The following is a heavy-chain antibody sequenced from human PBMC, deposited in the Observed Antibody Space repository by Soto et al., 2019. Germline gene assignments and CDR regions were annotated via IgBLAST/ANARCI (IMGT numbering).Heavy chain of an antibody. CDR1: GFTFDDYG. CDR3: ARVVLEGGSCYPHCYYYYMDV. D-gene: IGHD2-15*01. J-gene: IGHJ6*03. CDR2: INWNGGST. Sequence: PGGSLRLSCAASGFTFDDYGMSWVRQAPGKGLEWVSGINWNGGSTGYADSVKGRFTISRDNAKNSLYLQMNSLRAEDTALYHCARVVLEGGSCYPHCYYYYMDVWGKGTTVTVSS. V-gene: IGHV3-20*01.